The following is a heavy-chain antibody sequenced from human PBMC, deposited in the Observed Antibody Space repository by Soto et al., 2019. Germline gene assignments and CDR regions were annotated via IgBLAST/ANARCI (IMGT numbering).Heavy chain of an antibody. V-gene: IGHV3-30*03. CDR2: ISYDGSNK. CDR3: AREDTVVTSYYYYGMDV. Sequence: GGSLRLSCAASGFTFSMYGMHWVRQAPGRGLEWVAVISYDGSNKYYADSVKGRFTISRDNSKNTLYLQMNSLRAEDTAVYYCAREDTVVTSYYYYGMDVWGQGTTVTVSS. CDR1: GFTFSMYG. J-gene: IGHJ6*02. D-gene: IGHD2-21*02.